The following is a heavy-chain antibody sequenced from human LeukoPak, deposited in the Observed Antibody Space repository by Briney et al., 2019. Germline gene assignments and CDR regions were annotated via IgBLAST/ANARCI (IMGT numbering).Heavy chain of an antibody. CDR1: GFTFSSYG. J-gene: IGHJ3*02. Sequence: GGSLRLSCAASGFTFSSYGMHWVRQAPGKGLEWVAVISYDGSNKYYADSVKGRFTISRDNSKNTLYLQMNSLGAEDTAVYYCTTVAITMVRGVIIGAFDIWGQGTMVTVSS. V-gene: IGHV3-30*03. D-gene: IGHD3-10*01. CDR3: TTVAITMVRGVIIGAFDI. CDR2: ISYDGSNK.